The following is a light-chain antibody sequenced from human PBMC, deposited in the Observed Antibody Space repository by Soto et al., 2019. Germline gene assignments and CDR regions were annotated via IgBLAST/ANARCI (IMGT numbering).Light chain of an antibody. CDR1: QSVSSY. CDR3: QQRSNWPPTWT. Sequence: KVLKHSLATLSLSTGERATLSCRASQSVSSYLAWYQQKPGQAPRLLIYDASNRATGIPARFSGSGSGTGFTLTISSLEPEDFAVYYCQQRSNWPPTWTFGQGTKVDI. J-gene: IGKJ1*01. V-gene: IGKV3-11*01. CDR2: DAS.